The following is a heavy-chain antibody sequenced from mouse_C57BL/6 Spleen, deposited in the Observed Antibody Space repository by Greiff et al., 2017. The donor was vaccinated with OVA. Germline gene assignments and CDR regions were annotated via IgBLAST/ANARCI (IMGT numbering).Heavy chain of an antibody. CDR2: ISSGGSYT. CDR1: GFTFSSYG. J-gene: IGHJ2*01. V-gene: IGHV5-6*01. D-gene: IGHD1-1*01. Sequence: EVMLVESGGDLVKPGGSLKLSCAASGFTFSSYGMSWVRQTPDKRLEWVATISSGGSYTYYPDSVKGRFTISRDNAKNTLYLQMSRLKSEDTAMYYCARQGDFITTVVADDWGQGTTLTVSS. CDR3: ARQGDFITTVVADD.